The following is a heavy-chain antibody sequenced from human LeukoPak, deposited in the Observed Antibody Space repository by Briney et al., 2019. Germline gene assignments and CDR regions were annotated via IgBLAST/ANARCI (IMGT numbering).Heavy chain of an antibody. CDR2: IIPIFGTA. CDR3: ASSVVRGVYYYYMDV. J-gene: IGHJ6*03. Sequence: SVKVSCKASGGTFSSYAISWVRQAPGQGLEWMGGIIPIFGTANYAQKFQGRVTITADKSTSTAYMELSSLRSEDTAVYYCASSVVRGVYYYYMDVWGKGTTVTVSS. V-gene: IGHV1-69*06. CDR1: GGTFSSYA. D-gene: IGHD3-10*01.